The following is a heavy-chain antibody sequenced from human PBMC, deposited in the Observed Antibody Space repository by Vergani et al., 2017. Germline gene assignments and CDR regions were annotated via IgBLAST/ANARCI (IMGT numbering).Heavy chain of an antibody. CDR1: GFTFSSYS. CDR2: ISSSSSYI. V-gene: IGHV3-21*01. D-gene: IGHD3-22*01. CDR3: ARDEVYYDSSGYYGLPDY. J-gene: IGHJ4*02. Sequence: EVQLVESGGGLVKPGGSLRLSCAASGFTFSSYSMNWVRQAPGKGLEWVSSISSSSSYIYYADSVKGRFTISRDNAKNSLYLQMNCLRAEDTAVYYCARDEVYYDSSGYYGLPDYWGQGTLVTVSS.